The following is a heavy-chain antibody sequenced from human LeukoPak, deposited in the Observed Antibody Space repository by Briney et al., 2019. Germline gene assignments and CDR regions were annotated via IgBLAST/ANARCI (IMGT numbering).Heavy chain of an antibody. CDR1: GFTFDDYG. Sequence: PGGSLRLSCAASGFTFDDYGMSWVRQAPGKGLEWVSGINWNGGSTGYADSVKGRFTISRDNAKNSLYLQMNSLRAEDTALYYCARGVYCSGGSCYSLSDYYYYMDVWGKGTTVTVSS. D-gene: IGHD2-15*01. J-gene: IGHJ6*03. CDR3: ARGVYCSGGSCYSLSDYYYYMDV. CDR2: INWNGGST. V-gene: IGHV3-20*04.